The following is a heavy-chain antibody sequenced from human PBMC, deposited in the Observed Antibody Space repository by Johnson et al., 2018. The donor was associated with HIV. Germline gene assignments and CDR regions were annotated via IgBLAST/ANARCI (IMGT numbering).Heavy chain of an antibody. CDR1: GFTVSSNY. J-gene: IGHJ3*02. V-gene: IGHV3-11*04. CDR2: ISSSGSTI. D-gene: IGHD3-3*01. Sequence: QVQLVESGGGLIQPGGSLRLSCAASGFTVSSNYMSWVRQAPGKGLEWVSYISSSGSTIYYADSVKGRFTISRDNAKNSRYLQMNSMRAEDTAVYYCARAGSLLRFLGWSAAFDIWGQGTMVTVSS. CDR3: ARAGSLLRFLGWSAAFDI.